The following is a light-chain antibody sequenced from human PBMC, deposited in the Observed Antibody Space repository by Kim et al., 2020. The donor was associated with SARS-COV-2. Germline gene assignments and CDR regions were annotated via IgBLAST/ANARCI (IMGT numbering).Light chain of an antibody. CDR3: RWDTSSSTLV. Sequence: GQSLTISCTGTSCDVGGYNYNSWYQQHPADATKLMIFYDKSRPSGVSNRFSSSTSATTASLIICGQQADDEADYYCRWDTSSSTLVFGGGTQLTVL. CDR1: SCDVGGYNY. J-gene: IGLJ3*02. V-gene: IGLV2-14*03. CDR2: YDK.